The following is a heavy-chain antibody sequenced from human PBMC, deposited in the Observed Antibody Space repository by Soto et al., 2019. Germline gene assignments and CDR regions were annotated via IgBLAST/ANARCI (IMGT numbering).Heavy chain of an antibody. CDR3: ARAIKRWEVHYYFDY. D-gene: IGHD1-26*01. CDR2: IVVMSNTA. J-gene: IGHJ4*02. CDR1: GSTFNNFA. Sequence: QVVLLQSGAEVKEPGSSVRVSCKVSGSTFNNFAFSWVRQAPGHGPEWMGGIVVMSNTADYSQRFRDRVTITADTSTNTLYMEVGSLTFEDTAVYYCARAIKRWEVHYYFDYWGQGTQVTVSS. V-gene: IGHV1-69*06.